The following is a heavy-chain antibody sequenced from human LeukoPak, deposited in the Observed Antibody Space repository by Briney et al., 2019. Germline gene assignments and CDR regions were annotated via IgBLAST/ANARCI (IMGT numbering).Heavy chain of an antibody. J-gene: IGHJ4*02. CDR2: IYYTGST. CDR3: ARDRGSSGDFDF. CDR1: GGSISGHY. V-gene: IGHV4-59*11. D-gene: IGHD3-22*01. Sequence: SETLSLTCTVSGGSISGHYWSWVRQPPGKGLEYIGYIYYTGSTNYNPSLKSRVAMSVDTSKNPFTLSLSSVTAADTAVYYCARDRGSSGDFDFWGQRTLVTVSS.